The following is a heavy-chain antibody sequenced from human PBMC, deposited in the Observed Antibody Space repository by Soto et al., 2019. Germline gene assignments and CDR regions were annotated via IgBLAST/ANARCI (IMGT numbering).Heavy chain of an antibody. Sequence: NLSRKASGYTYTSYLIRRLRQAPGQGLEWMGRISACNGSTSYAQKFQGRVTMTTDTSTSTAYMELRSLRSDYKAVYDCGSRGYVLDFWVQGSLVIGSS. CDR3: GSRGYVLDF. D-gene: IGHD6-25*01. J-gene: IGHJ4*02. CDR1: GYTYTSYL. V-gene: IGHV1-18*04. CDR2: ISACNGST.